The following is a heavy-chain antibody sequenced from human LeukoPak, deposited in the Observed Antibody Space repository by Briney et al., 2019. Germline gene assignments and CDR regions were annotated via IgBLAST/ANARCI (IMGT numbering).Heavy chain of an antibody. V-gene: IGHV1-8*01. CDR2: MNPNSGNT. D-gene: IGHD3-10*01. J-gene: IGHJ4*02. Sequence: AASVKVSCKASGYTFTSYDINWVRQATGQGLEWMGWMNPNSGNTGYAQKFQGRVTMTRNTSISTAYVELSSLRSEDTAVYYCARGIRQYGSGSYGSGYWGQGTLVTVSS. CDR1: GYTFTSYD. CDR3: ARGIRQYGSGSYGSGY.